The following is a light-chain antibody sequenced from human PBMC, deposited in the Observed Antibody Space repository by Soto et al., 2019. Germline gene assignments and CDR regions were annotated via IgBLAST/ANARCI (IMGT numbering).Light chain of an antibody. CDR2: EVR. CDR1: SSDVGGHDY. CDR3: SAYSSTTLV. Sequence: QSVLTQPASVSGSPGQSITISCTGTSSDVGGHDYVSWYQQHPGKAPKLIIYEVRNRPSGVSNRFSGSKSGNTASLTISGLQAEDEAYYYCSAYSSTTLVFGTGTKVTVL. V-gene: IGLV2-14*01. J-gene: IGLJ1*01.